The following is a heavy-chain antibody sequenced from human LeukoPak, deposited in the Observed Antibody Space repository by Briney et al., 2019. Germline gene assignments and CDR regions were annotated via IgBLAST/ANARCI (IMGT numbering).Heavy chain of an antibody. CDR3: ARGSSYCSSTSCHRGNWFDP. D-gene: IGHD2-2*01. J-gene: IGHJ5*02. CDR1: GGSFSGYY. Sequence: PSETLSLTCAVYGGSFSGYYWSWIRQPPGKGLEWIGEINHSGSTNYNPSLKSRVTISVDTSKNQFSLKLSSVTAADTAAYYCARGSSYCSSTSCHRGNWFDPWGQGTLVTVSS. CDR2: INHSGST. V-gene: IGHV4-34*01.